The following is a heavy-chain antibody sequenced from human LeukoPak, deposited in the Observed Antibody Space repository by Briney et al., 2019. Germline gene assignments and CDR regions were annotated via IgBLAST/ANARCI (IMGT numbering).Heavy chain of an antibody. D-gene: IGHD3-10*01. CDR3: ARSMVRGVIRGDPFDY. CDR2: ISSSSSYI. CDR1: GFTFCSYS. J-gene: IGHJ4*02. Sequence: GGSLRLSCAASGFTFCSYSMNWVRQAPGKGLEWVSSISSSSSYIYYADSVKGRFTISRDNAKNSLYLQMNSLRAEDTAVYYCARSMVRGVIRGDPFDYWGQGTLVTVSS. V-gene: IGHV3-21*01.